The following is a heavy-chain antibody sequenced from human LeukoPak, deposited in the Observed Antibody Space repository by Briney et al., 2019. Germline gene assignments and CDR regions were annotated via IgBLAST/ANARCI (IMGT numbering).Heavy chain of an antibody. Sequence: ASVKVSCKASGYTFTGYYMHWVRQAPGQRLEWMGWISAGNGNTKYSQNFQGRVTFISNTSATTAFMELSSLRSEDAAVYYCARDSGSGSNDYWGQGTLVTVS. CDR2: ISAGNGNT. CDR1: GYTFTGYY. D-gene: IGHD1-26*01. J-gene: IGHJ4*02. V-gene: IGHV1-3*01. CDR3: ARDSGSGSNDY.